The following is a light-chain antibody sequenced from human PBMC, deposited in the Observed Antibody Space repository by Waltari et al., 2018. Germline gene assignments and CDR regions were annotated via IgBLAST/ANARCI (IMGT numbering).Light chain of an antibody. CDR1: FSDIGAYNF. Sequence: QSALTQPASVSGSPGQSITISCTGSFSDIGAYNFVSWYQQHPGRAPKLIIFDVTKRPSGVSDRFSGSKSGNTASLTISGLQAEDEADFYCGSYTGGSPWVFGGGTKLTVL. J-gene: IGLJ3*02. CDR2: DVT. V-gene: IGLV2-14*03. CDR3: GSYTGGSPWV.